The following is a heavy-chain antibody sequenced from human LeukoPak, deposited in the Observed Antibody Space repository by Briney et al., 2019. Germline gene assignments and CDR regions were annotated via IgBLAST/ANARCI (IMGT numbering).Heavy chain of an antibody. J-gene: IGHJ3*02. CDR2: IHYSGST. CDR3: ARDFNYDSSGYYYRGGAFDI. Sequence: PSETLSHTCTVSGGSISSYYWSWIRQPPGKGLEWIGYIHYSGSTNYNPSLKSRVTISVDTSKNQFSLKLSSVTAADTAVYYCARDFNYDSSGYYYRGGAFDIWGQGTMVTVSS. CDR1: GGSISSYY. D-gene: IGHD3-22*01. V-gene: IGHV4-59*01.